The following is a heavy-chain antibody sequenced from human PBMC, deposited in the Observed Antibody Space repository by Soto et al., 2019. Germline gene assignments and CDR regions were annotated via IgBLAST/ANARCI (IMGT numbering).Heavy chain of an antibody. CDR2: MNPNNGNT. CDR1: GYTFTSYD. V-gene: IGHV1-8*01. D-gene: IGHD4-17*01. Sequence: ASVKVSCKASGYTFTSYDINWVRQATGQEFEWMGWMNPNNGNTGYAQKFQGRVTMTRNTSISTAYMELFSLRSEDTAVYYCARSRYGAVTNPYYIDFWGQGTLVTVSS. CDR3: ARSRYGAVTNPYYIDF. J-gene: IGHJ4*02.